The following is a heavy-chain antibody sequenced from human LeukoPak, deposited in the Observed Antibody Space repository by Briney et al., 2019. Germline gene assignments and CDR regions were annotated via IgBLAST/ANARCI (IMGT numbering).Heavy chain of an antibody. CDR3: ARRGYYDSSGYYNFDY. CDR1: GYSFINYW. Sequence: GESLKISCKGSGYSFINYWIAWVRQMPGKGLEWMGILYPGDSDTRYSPSFQGQVTISANKSISTAYLQWSSLKASDTAMYYCARRGYYDSSGYYNFDYWGQGTLVTVFS. D-gene: IGHD3-22*01. CDR2: LYPGDSDT. J-gene: IGHJ4*02. V-gene: IGHV5-51*01.